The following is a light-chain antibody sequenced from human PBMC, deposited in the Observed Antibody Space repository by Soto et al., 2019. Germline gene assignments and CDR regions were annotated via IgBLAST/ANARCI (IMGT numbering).Light chain of an antibody. CDR2: GAS. CDR1: QSVSSK. V-gene: IGKV3-15*01. J-gene: IGKJ1*01. Sequence: EIVMTQSPATLSVSPGERATLSCRASQSVSSKLAWYQQKPGQAPRLLIYGASTRATGIPARFSGSGSGTEFTLTISSLKSEDFAVYYCPQYNNWHTVTFGQGTKVDIK. CDR3: PQYNNWHTVT.